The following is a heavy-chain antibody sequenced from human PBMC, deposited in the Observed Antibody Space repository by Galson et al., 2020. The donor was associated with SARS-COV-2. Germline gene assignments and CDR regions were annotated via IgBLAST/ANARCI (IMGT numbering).Heavy chain of an antibody. D-gene: IGHD5-12*01. Sequence: GESLKISCKGSGYSFTSYWISWVRQMPGKGLEWMGRIDPSDSYTNYSPSFQGHVTISADKSISTAYLQWSSLKASDTAMYYCPRHGEGSPDYYFDLWGRGTLVTVSS. J-gene: IGHJ2*01. CDR3: PRHGEGSPDYYFDL. CDR1: GYSFTSYW. V-gene: IGHV5-10-1*01. CDR2: IDPSDSYT.